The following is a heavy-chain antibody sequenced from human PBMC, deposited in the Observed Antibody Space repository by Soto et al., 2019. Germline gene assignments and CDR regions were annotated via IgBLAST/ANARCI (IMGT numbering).Heavy chain of an antibody. V-gene: IGHV3-74*01. D-gene: IGHD3-22*01. Sequence: GGSLRLSCVASGFTLSNYWMNWVRQDPGKGLVWVSRINTDGSSTSYADSVKGRFTISRDNSKNTLYLQMNSLRAEDTAVYYCARDYDSSGYPRYYFDYWGQGTLVTVSS. CDR3: ARDYDSSGYPRYYFDY. CDR2: INTDGSST. J-gene: IGHJ4*02. CDR1: GFTLSNYW.